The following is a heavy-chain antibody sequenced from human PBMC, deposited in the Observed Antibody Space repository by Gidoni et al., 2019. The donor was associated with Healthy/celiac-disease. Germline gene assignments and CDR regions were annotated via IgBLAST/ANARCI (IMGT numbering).Heavy chain of an antibody. CDR2: IKSKTDGGTT. D-gene: IGHD5-12*01. Sequence: EVQLVESGGGLVKPGGSLRLSCAASGFTFSNAWMSWVRQAPGKGLEWVGRIKSKTDGGTTDYAAPVKGRFTISRDDSKNTLYLQMNSLKTEDTAVYYCTTDLLEEEWLRFWGGYWGQGTLVTVSS. CDR3: TTDLLEEEWLRFWGGY. J-gene: IGHJ4*02. V-gene: IGHV3-15*01. CDR1: GFTFSNAW.